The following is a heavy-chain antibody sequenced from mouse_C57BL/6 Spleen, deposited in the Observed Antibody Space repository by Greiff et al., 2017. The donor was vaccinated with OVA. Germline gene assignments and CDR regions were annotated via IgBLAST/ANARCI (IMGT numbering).Heavy chain of an antibody. CDR2: INPSNGGT. CDR1: GYTFTSYW. V-gene: IGHV1-53*01. D-gene: IGHD1-1*01. Sequence: QVKLQQPGTELVKPGASVKLSCKASGYTFTSYWMHWVKQRPGQGLEWIGNINPSNGGTNYNEKFKSKATLTVDESSSTAYMQLSSLTSEDSAVYYCARDYYGSRNYFDYWGQGTTLTVSS. CDR3: ARDYYGSRNYFDY. J-gene: IGHJ2*01.